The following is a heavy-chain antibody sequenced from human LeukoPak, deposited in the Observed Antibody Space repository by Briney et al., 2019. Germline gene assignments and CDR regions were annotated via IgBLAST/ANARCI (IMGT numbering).Heavy chain of an antibody. J-gene: IGHJ4*02. V-gene: IGHV4-38-2*02. Sequence: SETLSLTCTVSGYSISSGYYWGWIRQPPGKGLERIGSIYHSGSTYYNPSLKSRVTISVDTSKNQFSLKLSSVTAADTAVYYCARARSVEGFDYWGQGTLVTVSS. CDR3: ARARSVEGFDY. CDR2: IYHSGST. CDR1: GYSISSGYY. D-gene: IGHD6-19*01.